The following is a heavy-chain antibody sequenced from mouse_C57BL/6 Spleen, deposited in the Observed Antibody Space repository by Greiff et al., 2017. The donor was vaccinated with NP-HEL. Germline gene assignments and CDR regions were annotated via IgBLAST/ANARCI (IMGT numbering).Heavy chain of an antibody. CDR1: GYAFTNYL. V-gene: IGHV1-54*01. Sequence: VQLQQSGAELVRPGTSVKVSCKASGYAFTNYLIEWVKQRPGQGLEWIGVINPGSGGTNYNEKFKGKATLTADKSSSTAYMQLSSLTSEDSAVYFCARSTEYYFDYWGQGTTLTVSS. CDR2: INPGSGGT. CDR3: ARSTEYYFDY. J-gene: IGHJ2*01.